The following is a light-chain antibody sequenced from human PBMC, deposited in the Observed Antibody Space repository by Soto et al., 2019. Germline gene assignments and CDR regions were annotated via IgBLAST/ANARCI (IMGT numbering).Light chain of an antibody. J-gene: IGLJ1*01. CDR2: DVS. Sequence: QSVLTQPASVSGSTGQSITISCPGTSSDVGGYNYVSWYQQHTGKAPKLMIYDVSNRPSGVSNRFSGSKSGSTASLTISGLQAEDEADYYCSTYTSSSLPLYGVGTGTKVTVL. CDR3: STYTSSSLPLYG. CDR1: SSDVGGYNY. V-gene: IGLV2-14*01.